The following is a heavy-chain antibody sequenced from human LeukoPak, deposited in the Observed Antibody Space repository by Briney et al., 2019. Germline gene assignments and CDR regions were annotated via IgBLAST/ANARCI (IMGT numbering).Heavy chain of an antibody. D-gene: IGHD2-2*01. CDR1: GGSISSGDYY. J-gene: IGHJ4*01. CDR2: IYYSGST. CDR3: ASSKEYQLLKNDY. Sequence: SSETLSLTCTVSGGSISSGDYYWSWIRQPPGKGLEWIGYIYYSGSTYYNPSLKSRVTISVDTSKNLFSLKLSSVTAADTAVHYCASSKEYQLLKNDYWGQGTLVTVSS. V-gene: IGHV4-30-4*08.